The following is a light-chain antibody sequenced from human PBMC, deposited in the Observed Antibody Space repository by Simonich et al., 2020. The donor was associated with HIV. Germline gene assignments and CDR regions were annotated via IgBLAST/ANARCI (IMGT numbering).Light chain of an antibody. Sequence: DIVMTQSPDSLAVSLGERATINCKSSQSVLSSSNNKNFLTWYQHKPGQPPKRLFYWASTLESGVPDRISGSGSGTDFTLTISSLQAEDVAVYYCQQFYSAPLTFGGGTKVEIK. V-gene: IGKV4-1*01. J-gene: IGKJ4*01. CDR1: QSVLSSSNNKNF. CDR3: QQFYSAPLT. CDR2: WAS.